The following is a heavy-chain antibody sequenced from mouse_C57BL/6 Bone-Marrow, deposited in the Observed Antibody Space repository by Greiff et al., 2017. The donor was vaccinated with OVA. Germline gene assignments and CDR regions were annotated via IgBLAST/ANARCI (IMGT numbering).Heavy chain of an antibody. D-gene: IGHD1-2*01. V-gene: IGHV2-2*01. CDR1: GFSLTSYG. CDR2: IWSGGST. Sequence: QVQLKESGPGLVQPSQSLSITCTVSGFSLTSYGVHWVRQSPGKGLEWLGVIWSGGSTDYNAAFITSLSISKDNSKIQVFFKMNRLQADYTAIAYCARSFLRRGDYWGQGTSVTVSS. CDR3: ARSFLRRGDY. J-gene: IGHJ4*01.